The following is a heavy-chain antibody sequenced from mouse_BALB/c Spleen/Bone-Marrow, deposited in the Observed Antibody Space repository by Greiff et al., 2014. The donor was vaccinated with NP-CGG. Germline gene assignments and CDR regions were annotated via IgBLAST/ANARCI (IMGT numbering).Heavy chain of an antibody. CDR3: ARHGGSRGYYFDY. CDR1: GFTFSSYT. D-gene: IGHD1-1*01. V-gene: IGHV5-12-2*01. Sequence: VQLTESGGGLVQPGGSLKLSCAASGFTFSSYTMSWVRQTPEKRLEWVAYISNGGGSTYYPDTVKGRFTISRDNAKNTLYLQMSSLKSEDTAMYYCARHGGSRGYYFDYWGQGTTLTVSS. J-gene: IGHJ2*01. CDR2: ISNGGGST.